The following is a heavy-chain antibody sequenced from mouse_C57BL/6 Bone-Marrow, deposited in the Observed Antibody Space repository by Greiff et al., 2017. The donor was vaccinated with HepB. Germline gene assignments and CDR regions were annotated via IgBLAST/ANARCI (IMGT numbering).Heavy chain of an antibody. V-gene: IGHV5-4*01. CDR2: ISDGGSYT. CDR1: GFTFSSYA. Sequence: EVKLVESGGGLVKPGGSLKLSCAASGFTFSSYAMSWVRQTPEKRLEWVATISDGGSYTYYPDNLKGRFTISRDNAKNNLYLQMSHLKSEDTAMYYCARDYGLWYFDVWGTGTTVTVSS. J-gene: IGHJ1*03. CDR3: ARDYGLWYFDV. D-gene: IGHD1-1*01.